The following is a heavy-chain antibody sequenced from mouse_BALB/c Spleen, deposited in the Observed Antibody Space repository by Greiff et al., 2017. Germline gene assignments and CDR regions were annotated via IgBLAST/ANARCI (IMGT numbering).Heavy chain of an antibody. CDR2: IDPANGNT. D-gene: IGHD1-1*01. V-gene: IGHV14-3*02. CDR1: GFNIKDTY. CDR3: AHHYYGSFYAMDY. J-gene: IGHJ4*01. Sequence: EVNVVESGAELVKPGASVKLSCTASGFNIKDTYMHWVKQRPEQGLEWIGRIDPANGNTKYDPKFQGKATITADTSSNTAYLQLSSLTSEDTAVYYCAHHYYGSFYAMDYWGQGTSVTVSS.